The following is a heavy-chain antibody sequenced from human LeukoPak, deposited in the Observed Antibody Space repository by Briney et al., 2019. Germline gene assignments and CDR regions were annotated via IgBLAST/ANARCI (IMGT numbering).Heavy chain of an antibody. CDR2: IFGSGGSA. D-gene: IGHD2-15*01. Sequence: GGSLRLSCAASGFTFGSYAMYWVRQAPGKGLEWVSGIFGSGGSAHHADSVKGRFTISRDNSKNTVYLQMDSLRVEDTAIYYCAKTTTGYSSGRYPAWPIDYWGQGTLVTVSS. CDR3: AKTTTGYSSGRYPAWPIDY. V-gene: IGHV3-23*01. J-gene: IGHJ4*02. CDR1: GFTFGSYA.